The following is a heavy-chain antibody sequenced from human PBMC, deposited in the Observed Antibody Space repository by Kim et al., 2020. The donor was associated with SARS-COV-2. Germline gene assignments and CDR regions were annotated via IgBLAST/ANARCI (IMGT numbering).Heavy chain of an antibody. CDR3: ARLSNDGSGYYYFDY. CDR1: GGSFSAYY. CDR2: INHSGST. J-gene: IGHJ4*02. D-gene: IGHD3-22*01. V-gene: IGHV4-34*01. Sequence: SQTLSLTCAVYGGSFSAYYWSWIRQPPGKGLEWIGEINHSGSTNYNPSLKSRVTISVDTSKNQFSLKLSSVTAADTAVYYCARLSNDGSGYYYFDYWGQG.